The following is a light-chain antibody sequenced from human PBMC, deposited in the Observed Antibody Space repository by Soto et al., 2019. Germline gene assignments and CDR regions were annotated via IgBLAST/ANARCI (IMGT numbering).Light chain of an antibody. CDR1: SGSIASNY. CDR3: QSEDSSPWV. Sequence: NFMLTQPHSGSESPGKTVTISCTRSSGSIASNYVQWYQHRPGSSPTTVIYEDNQRPSGVPARFSGSIDSSSNSASLPISGLKTEYSAVYYGQSEDSSPWVFVVGTKLPVL. CDR2: EDN. J-gene: IGLJ3*02. V-gene: IGLV6-57*01.